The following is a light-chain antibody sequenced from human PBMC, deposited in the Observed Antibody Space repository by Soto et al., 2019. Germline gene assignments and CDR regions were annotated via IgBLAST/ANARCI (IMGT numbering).Light chain of an antibody. Sequence: QTVLTQPASVSGSPGQSITISCTGTSSDIAAYNYVSWYQQFPGKAPKLMIYEVSNRPSGVSNRFSGSKSGNTAFLSISGLQAEDEADYYCSSYRSRPLFGGGTQLTVL. CDR3: SSYRSRPL. V-gene: IGLV2-14*01. CDR1: SSDIAAYNY. J-gene: IGLJ3*02. CDR2: EVS.